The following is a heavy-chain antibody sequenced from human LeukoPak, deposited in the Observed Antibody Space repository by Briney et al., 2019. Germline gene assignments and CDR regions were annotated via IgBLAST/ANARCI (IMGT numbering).Heavy chain of an antibody. V-gene: IGHV3-23*01. CDR2: ISGSGGST. J-gene: IGHJ4*02. CDR1: GFTFSSYG. CDR3: AKRSGMYYYDSSGYAY. Sequence: TGGSLRLSCAASGFTFSSYGMSWVRQAPGKGLEWVSAISGSGGSTYYADSVKGRFTISRDNSKNTLYLQMNSLRAEDTAVYYCAKRSGMYYYDSSGYAYWGQGTLVTVSS. D-gene: IGHD3-22*01.